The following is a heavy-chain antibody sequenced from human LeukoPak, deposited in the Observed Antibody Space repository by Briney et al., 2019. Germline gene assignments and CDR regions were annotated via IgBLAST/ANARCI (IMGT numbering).Heavy chain of an antibody. J-gene: IGHJ6*03. D-gene: IGHD4-17*01. CDR1: GFTFSSYA. Sequence: GGSLRLSCAASGFTFSSYAMHWVRQAPGKGLEWVAVISYDGSNKYYADSVKGQFTISRDNSKNTLYLQMNSLRAEDTAVYYCARGVGTVYYYYMDVWGKGTTVTVSS. V-gene: IGHV3-30-3*01. CDR3: ARGVGTVYYYYMDV. CDR2: ISYDGSNK.